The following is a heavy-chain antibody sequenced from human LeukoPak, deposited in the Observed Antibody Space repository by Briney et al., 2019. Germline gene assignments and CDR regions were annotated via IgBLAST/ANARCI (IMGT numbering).Heavy chain of an antibody. J-gene: IGHJ4*02. CDR1: GFTFSSYN. CDR3: VRDSDTYGDHTTRRFDS. V-gene: IGHV3-21*01. Sequence: GGSLRLSCVASGFTFSSYNMNWVRQAPGKGLEWVSCISDRSNYIYYADSVKGRFIISRDNAKNSLYLELNSLRAEDTAVYHCVRDSDTYGDHTTRRFDSWGQGTLVTVSS. D-gene: IGHD4-17*01. CDR2: ISDRSNYI.